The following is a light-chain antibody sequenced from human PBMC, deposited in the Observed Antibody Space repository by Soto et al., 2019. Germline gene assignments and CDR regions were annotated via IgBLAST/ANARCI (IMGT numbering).Light chain of an antibody. CDR3: QQYNTYSYT. CDR1: QNINSW. V-gene: IGKV1-5*01. J-gene: IGKJ2*01. CDR2: DAS. Sequence: DIQMTQSPSTLSASVGDRVTITCRASQNINSWLAWYQQKPGKAPKVLIYDASSLQSGVPSRFSGSGSGTEFTLTISSLRPDDFATYYCQQYNTYSYTFGQGTKLEIK.